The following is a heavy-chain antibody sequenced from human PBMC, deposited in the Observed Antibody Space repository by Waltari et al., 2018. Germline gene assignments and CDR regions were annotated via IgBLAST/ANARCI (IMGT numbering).Heavy chain of an antibody. CDR2: ISPSFGTA. CDR3: SRDLGAMKVTAALEI. D-gene: IGHD3-10*01. J-gene: IGHJ3*02. V-gene: IGHV1-69*05. Sequence: QVQLVQSGAEVKRPGSSVKVSCRASGGIFTNYAISWVRQAPGQGLEWMGGISPSFGTAKSAQKYQGRLTITSDESTSTAYMELSSLRPEDTAVYFCSRDLGAMKVTAALEIWGQGTRVTVSS. CDR1: GGIFTNYA.